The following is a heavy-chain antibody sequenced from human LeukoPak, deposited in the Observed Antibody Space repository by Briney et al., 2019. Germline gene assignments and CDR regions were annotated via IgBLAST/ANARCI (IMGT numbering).Heavy chain of an antibody. J-gene: IGHJ4*02. V-gene: IGHV3-21*01. CDR1: GFTFSSYS. CDR3: ARVAAAGRFDY. Sequence: GGSLRLSCAASGFTFSSYSMNWVRQAPGKGPEWVSSISSSSSYIYYADSVKGRFTISRDNAKNSLYLQMNSLRAEDTAVYYCARVAAAGRFDYWGQGTLVTVSS. CDR2: ISSSSSYI. D-gene: IGHD6-13*01.